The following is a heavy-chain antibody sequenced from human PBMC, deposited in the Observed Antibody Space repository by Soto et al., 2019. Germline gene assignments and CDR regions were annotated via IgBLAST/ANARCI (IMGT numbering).Heavy chain of an antibody. CDR2: ISYDGSNK. D-gene: IGHD3-10*01. V-gene: IGHV3-30*18. CDR3: AKELSHYGSQDY. Sequence: QVQLVESGGGVVQPGRSLRLSCAASGFTFSSYGMHCVRQAPCKGLEWLAVISYDGSNKYYAYSVKGRFTISRDNSKNTLYLQMNSLREEDTAVYYCAKELSHYGSQDYWGQGTLVTVSS. CDR1: GFTFSSYG. J-gene: IGHJ4*02.